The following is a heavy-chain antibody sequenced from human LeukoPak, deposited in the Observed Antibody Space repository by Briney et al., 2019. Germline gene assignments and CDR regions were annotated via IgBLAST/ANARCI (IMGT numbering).Heavy chain of an antibody. CDR1: GGSIDSYY. V-gene: IGHV4-59*01. CDR2: IYYTGST. CDR3: ARVYQSAEYYFDY. J-gene: IGHJ4*02. Sequence: SETLSLTCTVSGGSIDSYYWSWIRQPPGKGLEWMGYIYYTGSTEYHPSLKSRVTISPDTSKNQFSLKLTSVTAADTAVYYCARVYQSAEYYFDYWGQGNLVSVSS. D-gene: IGHD2-2*01.